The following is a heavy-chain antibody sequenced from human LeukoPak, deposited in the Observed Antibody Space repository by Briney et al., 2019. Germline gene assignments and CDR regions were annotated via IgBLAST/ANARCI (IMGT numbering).Heavy chain of an antibody. D-gene: IGHD2-21*01. V-gene: IGHV3-21*01. CDR3: VRVDHSLGKTYFDY. Sequence: GVSQRLSCAASGFTFSTYSLNWVRQAPGKGLEWVSSISSSNSFIYYADSVKGRFTISRDNAKKSLYLQMNSLRAEDTAVYYCVRVDHSLGKTYFDYWGQGTLVTVP. CDR2: ISSSNSFI. J-gene: IGHJ4*02. CDR1: GFTFSTYS.